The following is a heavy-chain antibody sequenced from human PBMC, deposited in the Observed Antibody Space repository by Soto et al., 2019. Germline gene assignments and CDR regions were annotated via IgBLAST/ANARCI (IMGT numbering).Heavy chain of an antibody. CDR2: IKSKTDGGTT. J-gene: IGHJ6*02. V-gene: IGHV3-15*07. CDR3: TTVGYCSGGSCPMPYYYYGMDV. D-gene: IGHD2-15*01. Sequence: VGSLRLSCAASGFTFSNAWMNWVRQAPGKGLEWVGRIKSKTDGGTTDYAAPVKGRFTISRDDSKNTLYLQMNSLKTEDTAVYYCTTVGYCSGGSCPMPYYYYGMDVWGQGTTVTVSS. CDR1: GFTFSNAW.